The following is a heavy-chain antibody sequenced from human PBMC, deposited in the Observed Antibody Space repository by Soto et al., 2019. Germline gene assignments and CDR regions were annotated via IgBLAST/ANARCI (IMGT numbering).Heavy chain of an antibody. V-gene: IGHV3-9*01. CDR1: GFTFDDYA. Sequence: GGSLRLSCAASGFTFDDYAMHWVRQAPGKGLEWVSGISWNSGSIGYADSVKGRFTISRDNAKNSLYLQMNSLRAEDTALYYGAKDLRGGVYGSGSTDYYYYMDVWGKGTTVTVSS. J-gene: IGHJ6*03. D-gene: IGHD3-10*01. CDR2: ISWNSGSI. CDR3: AKDLRGGVYGSGSTDYYYYMDV.